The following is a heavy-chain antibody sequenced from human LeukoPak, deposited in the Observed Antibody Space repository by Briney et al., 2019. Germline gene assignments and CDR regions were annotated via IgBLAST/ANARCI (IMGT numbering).Heavy chain of an antibody. CDR1: GGTFSSYA. CDR2: IIPIFGIA. CDR3: ARDDYGGNSYPFDY. V-gene: IGHV1-69*04. Sequence: SVKVSCKASGGTFSSYAISWVRQAPGQVLEWMGRIIPIFGIANYAQKFQGRVTITADKSTSTAYMELSSLRSEDTAVYYCARDDYGGNSYPFDYWGQGTLVTVSS. D-gene: IGHD4-23*01. J-gene: IGHJ4*02.